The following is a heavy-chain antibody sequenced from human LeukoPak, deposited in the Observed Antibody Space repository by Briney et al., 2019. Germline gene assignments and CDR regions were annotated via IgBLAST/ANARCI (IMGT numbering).Heavy chain of an antibody. CDR1: GFTFSSYA. V-gene: IGHV3-30*04. J-gene: IGHJ1*01. CDR3: ARDLAAGSSSWCLQH. Sequence: GGSLRLSCAASGFTFSSYAMHWVRQAPGKGLGWVAVISYDGSNKYYADSVKGRFTISRDNSKNTLYLQMNSLRAEDTVVYYCARDLAAGSSSWCLQHWGQGTLVTVSS. D-gene: IGHD6-13*01. CDR2: ISYDGSNK.